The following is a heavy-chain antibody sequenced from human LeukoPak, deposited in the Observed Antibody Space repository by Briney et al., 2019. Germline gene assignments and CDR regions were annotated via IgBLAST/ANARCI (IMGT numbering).Heavy chain of an antibody. CDR3: VRGYNSIDT. J-gene: IGHJ4*02. V-gene: IGHV3-72*01. CDR1: GFTFSSYS. CDR2: SRIKVDGYIT. Sequence: GGSLRLSCAASGFTFSSYSMNWVRQAPGKGLEWVGRSRIKVDGYITQYAASVKGRFTISRDDSKASLYLQMSSLSTEDTAVYYCVRGYNSIDTWGQGTLVTVSS. D-gene: IGHD3-22*01.